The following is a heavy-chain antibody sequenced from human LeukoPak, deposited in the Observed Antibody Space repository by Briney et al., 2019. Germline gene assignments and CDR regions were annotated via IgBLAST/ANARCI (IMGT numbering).Heavy chain of an antibody. Sequence: PSETLSLTCTVSGGSISSYYWSWIRQPPGKGLEWIGYIYYSGSTNYNPSLKSRVTISVDTSKNQFSLKLSSVTAADTAVYYCARSQNSYYYDSSGYFDYWGQGTLVTVSS. CDR1: GGSISSYY. CDR3: ARSQNSYYYDSSGYFDY. D-gene: IGHD3-22*01. CDR2: IYYSGST. J-gene: IGHJ4*02. V-gene: IGHV4-59*01.